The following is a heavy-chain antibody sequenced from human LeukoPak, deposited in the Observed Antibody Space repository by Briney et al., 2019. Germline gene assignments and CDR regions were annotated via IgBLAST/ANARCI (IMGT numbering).Heavy chain of an antibody. V-gene: IGHV5-51*01. J-gene: IGHJ3*02. D-gene: IGHD6-13*01. CDR2: IYPGDSDT. CDR3: ARHIIVDSSSWCSNDAFDI. Sequence: GESLQISCKGSGYSFTSYWIGWVRQMPGKGLEWMGIIYPGDSDTRYSPSFQGQVTISADKSISTAYLQWSSLKASDTAMYYCARHIIVDSSSWCSNDAFDIWGQGTMVTVSS. CDR1: GYSFTSYW.